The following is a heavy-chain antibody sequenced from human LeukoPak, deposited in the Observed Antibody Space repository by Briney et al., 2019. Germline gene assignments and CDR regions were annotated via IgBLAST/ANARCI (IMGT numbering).Heavy chain of an antibody. CDR3: ARALVARDAFDI. CDR2: IYYSGST. J-gene: IGHJ3*02. D-gene: IGHD2-2*01. V-gene: IGHV4-61*05. CDR1: GVSIKTNSDY. Sequence: KPSETLSLTCTVSGVSIKTNSDYWGWLRQPPGKGLEWIGYIYYSGSTNYNPSLKSRVTISVDTSKNQFSLKLSSVTAADTAVYYCARALVARDAFDIWGQGTMVTVSS.